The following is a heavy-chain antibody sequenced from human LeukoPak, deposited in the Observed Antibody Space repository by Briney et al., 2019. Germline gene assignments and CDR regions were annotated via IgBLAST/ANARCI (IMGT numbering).Heavy chain of an antibody. Sequence: GGSLRLSCAASGFTFSSYAMSWVRQAPGKGLEWVAVISYDGSNKYYADSVKGRFTVSRDNSKNTLYLQMDSLRAEDTAIYYCAREHYYDTSGYYRDFDYWGQGTLVTVSS. J-gene: IGHJ4*02. CDR3: AREHYYDTSGYYRDFDY. CDR1: GFTFSSYA. V-gene: IGHV3-30-3*01. CDR2: ISYDGSNK. D-gene: IGHD3-22*01.